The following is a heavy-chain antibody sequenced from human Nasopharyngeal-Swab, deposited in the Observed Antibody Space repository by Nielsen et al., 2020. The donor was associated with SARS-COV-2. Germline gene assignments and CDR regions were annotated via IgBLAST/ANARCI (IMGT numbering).Heavy chain of an antibody. V-gene: IGHV4-38-2*02. CDR3: ARGHSSSSQYFDY. J-gene: IGHJ4*02. Sequence: SETLSLTCTVSGYSISSGYYWGWIRQPPGKGLEWIGSIYHSGSTYYNPSLKSRVTISVDTSKNQFSLKLSSVTAADTAVCYCARGHSSSSQYFDYWGQGTLVTVSS. CDR1: GYSISSGYY. CDR2: IYHSGST. D-gene: IGHD6-6*01.